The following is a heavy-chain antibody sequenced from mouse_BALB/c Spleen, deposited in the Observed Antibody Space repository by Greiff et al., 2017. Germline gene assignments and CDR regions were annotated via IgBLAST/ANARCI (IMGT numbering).Heavy chain of an antibody. CDR2: IRNKANGYTT. Sequence: EVKVEESGGGLVQPGGSLRLSCATSGFTFTDYYMSWVRQPPGKALEWLGFIRNKANGYTTEYSASVKGRFTISRDNSQSILYLQMNTLRAEDSATYYCARAPLLRYAMDDWGQGTSVTVSS. CDR1: GFTFTDYY. V-gene: IGHV7-3*02. D-gene: IGHD1-2*01. J-gene: IGHJ4*01. CDR3: ARAPLLRYAMDD.